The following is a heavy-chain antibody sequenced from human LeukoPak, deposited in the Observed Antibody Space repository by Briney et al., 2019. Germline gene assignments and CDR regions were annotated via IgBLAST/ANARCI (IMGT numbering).Heavy chain of an antibody. V-gene: IGHV4-34*01. CDR3: ARHSSPGSFDY. D-gene: IGHD6-13*01. CDR2: INHSGST. J-gene: IGHJ4*02. CDR1: GGSFSGYY. Sequence: SETLSLTCAVYGGSFSGYYWSWIRQPPGKGLEWIGEINHSGSTNYNPSLKSRVTISVDASKNQFSLKLSSVTAADTAAYYCARHSSPGSFDYWGQGTLVTVSS.